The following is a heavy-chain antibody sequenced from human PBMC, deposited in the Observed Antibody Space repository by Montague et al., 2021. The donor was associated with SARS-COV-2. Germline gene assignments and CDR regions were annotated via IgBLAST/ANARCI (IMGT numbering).Heavy chain of an antibody. V-gene: IGHV4-39*01. Sequence: SETLSLTCTVSGASISSRSYYWGWIRQPPGKGLDWIGSKYYSGSTYYNLTLKSPVTISVDTSNNQLSLKLSSVTAADTAVYYCATLPSRITMLVVVQGYCFDDWGQGTLVTVSS. CDR2: KYYSGST. CDR3: ATLPSRITMLVVVQGYCFDD. CDR1: GASISSRSYY. J-gene: IGHJ4*02. D-gene: IGHD3-22*01.